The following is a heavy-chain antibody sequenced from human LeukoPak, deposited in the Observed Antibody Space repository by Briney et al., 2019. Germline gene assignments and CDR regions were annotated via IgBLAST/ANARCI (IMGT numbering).Heavy chain of an antibody. V-gene: IGHV1-69*05. CDR3: SSTLLLRPYYFDY. Sequence: SVKVSCKASRGTFCSYAVSWVPQAPGQGLEWMGRIIPIFGTATYAQKFQGRVTITTYESTSTAYIELSSLRSEDTAVYYYSSTLLLRPYYFDYWGQGTLVTVSS. CDR1: RGTFCSYA. J-gene: IGHJ4*02. D-gene: IGHD3-22*01. CDR2: IIPIFGTA.